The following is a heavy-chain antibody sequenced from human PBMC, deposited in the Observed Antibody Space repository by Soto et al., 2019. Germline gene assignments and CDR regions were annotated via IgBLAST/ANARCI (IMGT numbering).Heavy chain of an antibody. CDR2: INPSGGST. Sequence: QVQLVQSGAEVKKPGASVKVSCKASGYTFTSYYMHWVRQAPGQGLEWMGIINPSGGSTSYAQKFQVRVSMTRATATSTVYMELSSVRSEDTAVYYCARAPAVAVDFDYWGQGTLVTVSS. CDR3: ARAPAVAVDFDY. CDR1: GYTFTSYY. D-gene: IGHD6-19*01. J-gene: IGHJ4*02. V-gene: IGHV1-46*01.